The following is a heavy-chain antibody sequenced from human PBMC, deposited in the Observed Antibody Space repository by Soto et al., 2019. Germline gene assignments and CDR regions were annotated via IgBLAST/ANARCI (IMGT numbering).Heavy chain of an antibody. CDR2: IKTKTDGGTT. D-gene: IGHD3-10*01. CDR1: GFTFSNAW. V-gene: IGHV3-15*07. CDR3: TTDASLWELYLDFQY. J-gene: IGHJ1*01. Sequence: EVQLVESGGGSVKPGEFLRLSCAASGFTFSNAWMNWVRQAPGKGLEWVGRIKTKTDGGTTDYAAPVKGSFTISRDKSHSTLYLLINRLKIEDTAVYSCTTDASLWELYLDFQYWGQGTLVTVSS.